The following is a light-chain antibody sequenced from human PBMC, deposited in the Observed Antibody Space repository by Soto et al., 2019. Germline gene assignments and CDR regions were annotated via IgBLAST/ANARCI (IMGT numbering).Light chain of an antibody. CDR2: GAS. V-gene: IGKV3-15*01. Sequence: EIVMTQSPANLSVSPGERATLSCRASQSVSSNLAWYQQKPGQGPRLLIYGASTRATSIPARFSGSGSGTEFPLTITSLQSEDFAGYYCQQYNKWPPYTFGQGTKLEIK. CDR3: QQYNKWPPYT. CDR1: QSVSSN. J-gene: IGKJ2*01.